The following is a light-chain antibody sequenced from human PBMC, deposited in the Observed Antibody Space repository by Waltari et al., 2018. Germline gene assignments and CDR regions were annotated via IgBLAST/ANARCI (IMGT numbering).Light chain of an antibody. Sequence: DIQMTQSPSTLSASVGDRVTITCRASQSICYWLAWYQQKPGKAPKLLIQKASSLQGGIRSRFGGSGSGTEFTLTISSLQPDDSATYHCQQYSSESYTFGQGTKLEIK. CDR3: QQYSSESYT. CDR2: KAS. J-gene: IGKJ2*01. V-gene: IGKV1-5*03. CDR1: QSICYW.